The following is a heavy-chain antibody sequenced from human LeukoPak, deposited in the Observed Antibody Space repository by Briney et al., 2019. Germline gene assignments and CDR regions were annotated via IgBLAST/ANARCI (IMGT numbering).Heavy chain of an antibody. D-gene: IGHD1-26*01. J-gene: IGHJ3*02. CDR1: GFTVSSNY. V-gene: IGHV3-53*01. CDR2: IYSGGST. Sequence: PGGSLRLSCAASGFTVSSNYMSWVRQAPGKGLEWVSVIYSGGSTYYADSVKGRFTISRDNSKNTLYLQMNSLRAEDTAVYYCARGVLAWEPLYAFDIWGQGTMVTVSS. CDR3: ARGVLAWEPLYAFDI.